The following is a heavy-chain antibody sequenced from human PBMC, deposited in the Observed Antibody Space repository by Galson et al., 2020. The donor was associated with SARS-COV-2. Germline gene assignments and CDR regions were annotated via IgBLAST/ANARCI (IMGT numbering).Heavy chain of an antibody. D-gene: IGHD2-15*01. Sequence: SETLSLTCTVSGGSISSSSYYWGWIRQPPGKGLEWIGSIYYSGSTYYNPSLKSRVTISVDTSKNQFSLKLSSVTAADTAVYYCARHLRIRPPGVYFDYWGQGTLVTVSS. V-gene: IGHV4-39*01. CDR2: IYYSGST. CDR3: ARHLRIRPPGVYFDY. J-gene: IGHJ4*02. CDR1: GGSISSSSYY.